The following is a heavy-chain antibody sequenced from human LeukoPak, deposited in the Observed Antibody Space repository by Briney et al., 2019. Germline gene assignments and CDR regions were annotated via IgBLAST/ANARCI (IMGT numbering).Heavy chain of an antibody. CDR3: ARASVTLPFDC. Sequence: GGSLRLSCAVSGLTFSDYYMSWTRQAPGKGPELVSYISPSGSSIFYVDSVKGRFTISRDNAKNSLYLQMNSLKTEDTAVYYCARASVTLPFDCWGQGTLSPSPQ. CDR2: ISPSGSSI. J-gene: IGHJ4*02. D-gene: IGHD4-17*01. V-gene: IGHV3-11*01. CDR1: GLTFSDYY.